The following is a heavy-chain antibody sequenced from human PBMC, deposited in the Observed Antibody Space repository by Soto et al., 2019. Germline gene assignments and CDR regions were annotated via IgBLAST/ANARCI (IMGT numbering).Heavy chain of an antibody. J-gene: IGHJ4*02. Sequence: EVQLLDSGGGLVQPGGYLRLSCAASGFTLSSYAMTWVRQAPGKGLEWVSAISGGSTHYADFVRGRFTISKDNSNNTLYLQINCLSAEDTALYYCAKAGTTVYWGQGTLVNVSS. CDR2: ISGGST. V-gene: IGHV3-23*01. CDR1: GFTLSSYA. D-gene: IGHD1-1*01. CDR3: AKAGTTVY.